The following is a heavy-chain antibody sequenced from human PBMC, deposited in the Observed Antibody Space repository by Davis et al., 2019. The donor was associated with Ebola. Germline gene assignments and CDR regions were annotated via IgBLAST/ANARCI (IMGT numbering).Heavy chain of an antibody. CDR1: GYTFTSYD. CDR2: MNPNSGNT. J-gene: IGHJ4*02. CDR3: ARISGGDIDY. V-gene: IGHV1-8*01. D-gene: IGHD2-21*02. Sequence: ASVKVSCKASGYTFTSYDINWVRQATGQGLEWMGWMNPNSGNTGYAQKFQGRVTITRDTSASTAYMELSSLRSEDTAVYYCARISGGDIDYWGQGTLVTVSS.